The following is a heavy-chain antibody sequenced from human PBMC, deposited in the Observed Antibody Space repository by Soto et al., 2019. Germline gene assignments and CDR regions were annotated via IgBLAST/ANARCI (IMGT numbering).Heavy chain of an antibody. CDR2: IYPGDSDT. CDR1: GYSFTSYW. V-gene: IGHV5-51*01. Sequence: PGESLKISCKGSGYSFTSYWIGWVRQMPGKGLKWMGIIYPGDSDTRYSPSFQVQVTISADKSNSTAYLQWSSLKASDTAMYYCAFVWVRGVITRIRVYFGMDVWGEGSTVTVCS. J-gene: IGHJ6*04. D-gene: IGHD3-10*01. CDR3: AFVWVRGVITRIRVYFGMDV.